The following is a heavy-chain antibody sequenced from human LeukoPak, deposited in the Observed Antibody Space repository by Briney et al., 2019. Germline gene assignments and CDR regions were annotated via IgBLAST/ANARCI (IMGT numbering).Heavy chain of an antibody. J-gene: IGHJ6*02. CDR1: GGSISSYY. D-gene: IGHD3-10*01. CDR2: IYYSGST. Sequence: PSETLSLTCTVSGGSISSYYWSWIRQPPXKXLEWIGYIYYSGSTNYNPSLKSRVTISVDTSKNQFSLKLSSVTAADTAVYYCASGGANYYYGMDVWGQGTTVTDSS. CDR3: ASGGANYYYGMDV. V-gene: IGHV4-59*01.